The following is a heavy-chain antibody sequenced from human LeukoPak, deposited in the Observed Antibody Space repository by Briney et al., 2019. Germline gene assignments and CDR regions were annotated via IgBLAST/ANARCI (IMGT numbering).Heavy chain of an antibody. CDR3: ARAKVVPAAIAYYYYYMDV. Sequence: SVKVSCKASGGTFSSYAISWVRQAPGQGLEWMGGIIPIFGTANYAQKFQGRVTITADESTSTAYMGLSSLRSEDTAVYYCARAKVVPAAIAYYYYYMDVWGKGTPVTVSS. D-gene: IGHD2-2*02. CDR2: IIPIFGTA. J-gene: IGHJ6*03. CDR1: GGTFSSYA. V-gene: IGHV1-69*13.